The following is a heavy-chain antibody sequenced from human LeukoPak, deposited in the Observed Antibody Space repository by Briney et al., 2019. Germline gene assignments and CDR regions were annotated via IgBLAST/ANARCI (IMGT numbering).Heavy chain of an antibody. V-gene: IGHV3-33*01. Sequence: GGSLRLSCAASGFTFSTYAMHWVRQAPGKGLEWVAMIWYNGKNKNYAHSVKGRFTISRDNSKNTLNLQMNSLRADDTAVYYCVRDPSNSGWAFDYWGQGTLVTVSS. D-gene: IGHD6-19*01. J-gene: IGHJ4*02. CDR2: IWYNGKNK. CDR3: VRDPSNSGWAFDY. CDR1: GFTFSTYA.